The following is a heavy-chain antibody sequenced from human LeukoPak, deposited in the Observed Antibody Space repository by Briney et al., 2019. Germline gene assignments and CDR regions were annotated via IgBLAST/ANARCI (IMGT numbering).Heavy chain of an antibody. J-gene: IGHJ6*02. V-gene: IGHV4-30-4*01. CDR1: GGSIGSGDYY. Sequence: SETLSLTCTVSGGSIGSGDYYWSWIRQSPEKGLEWIGYIYSSGSTYYNPSLKSRVSMSLDTSKNQFSLRLSSVTAADTAVYYCATVGRLDGLDAWGQGTTVTVSS. D-gene: IGHD1-26*01. CDR3: ATVGRLDGLDA. CDR2: IYSSGST.